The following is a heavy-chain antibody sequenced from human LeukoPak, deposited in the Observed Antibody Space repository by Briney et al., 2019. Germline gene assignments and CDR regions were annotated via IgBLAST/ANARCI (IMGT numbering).Heavy chain of an antibody. CDR3: ARPNGGN. Sequence: SETLSLTCTVSGGSISSYYWSWIRQPPGKGLEWIGYIDYSGSTNYNPSLKSRVSISVDTSKNQFSLKLNSATAADTAAYYCARPNGGNWGQGTLVTVSS. V-gene: IGHV4-59*08. J-gene: IGHJ4*02. CDR1: GGSISSYY. CDR2: IDYSGST. D-gene: IGHD1-1*01.